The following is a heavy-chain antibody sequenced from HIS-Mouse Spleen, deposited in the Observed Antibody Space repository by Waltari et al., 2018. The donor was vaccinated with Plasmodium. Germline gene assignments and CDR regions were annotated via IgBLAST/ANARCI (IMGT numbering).Heavy chain of an antibody. D-gene: IGHD3-9*01. Sequence: QVQLQQWGAGLLTPSETLSLTCAVYGGSFRGYYWTWIRQPPGKGLEWIGEINHSGSTNYNPSLKSRVTISVDTSKNQFSLKLSSVTAADTAVYYCARAPIRDAFDIWGQGTMVTVSS. CDR2: INHSGST. CDR1: GGSFRGYY. J-gene: IGHJ3*02. V-gene: IGHV4-34*01. CDR3: ARAPIRDAFDI.